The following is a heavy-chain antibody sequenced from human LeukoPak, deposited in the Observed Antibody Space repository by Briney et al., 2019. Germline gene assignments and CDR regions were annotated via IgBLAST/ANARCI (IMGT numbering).Heavy chain of an antibody. J-gene: IGHJ4*02. Sequence: GGSLRLSCAASGFTLSSYSMNWVRQAPGKGMEWVSYISSSSTHIYYADSVKGRFTISRDNARNSLYLQMNSLRAEDTAIYYCARSEHSSSSFDYWGQGTLVTVSS. D-gene: IGHD6-6*01. CDR3: ARSEHSSSSFDY. V-gene: IGHV3-21*01. CDR1: GFTLSSYS. CDR2: ISSSSTHI.